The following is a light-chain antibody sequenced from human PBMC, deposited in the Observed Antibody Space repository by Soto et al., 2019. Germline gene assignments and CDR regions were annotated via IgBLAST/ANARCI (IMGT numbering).Light chain of an antibody. J-gene: IGKJ3*01. CDR1: QSVSSSS. CDR2: GAS. V-gene: IGKV3-20*01. CDR3: QQYGSAPPLFT. Sequence: EIVLTQSPGTLSLSPGERATLSCRASQSVSSSSLAWYQQKPGQAPRLLIYGASSRATGIPDRFSGSGFGTDFTLTISRMESEDFAVYYCQQYGSAPPLFTFGPGTKVDIK.